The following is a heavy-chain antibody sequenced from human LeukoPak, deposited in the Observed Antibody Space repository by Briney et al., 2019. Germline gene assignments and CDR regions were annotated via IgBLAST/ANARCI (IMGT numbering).Heavy chain of an antibody. V-gene: IGHV3-30-3*01. J-gene: IGHJ4*02. CDR1: GFTFSSYA. CDR2: ISYDGSNK. D-gene: IGHD2-15*01. CDR3: ASNIVVVVAAFDY. Sequence: GGSLRLSCAASGFTFSSYAMHWVRQAPGKGLEWVAVISYDGSNKYYADSVKGRFTISRDNSKNTLYLQMNSLRAEDTAVYYCASNIVVVVAAFDYRGQGTLVTVSS.